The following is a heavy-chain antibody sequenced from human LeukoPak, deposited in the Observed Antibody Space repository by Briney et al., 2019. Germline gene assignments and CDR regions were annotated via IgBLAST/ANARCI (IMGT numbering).Heavy chain of an antibody. D-gene: IGHD3-22*01. CDR3: ARVTGYMIEDYFDD. J-gene: IGHJ4*02. CDR1: GGSISSYY. Sequence: PSETLPLTCTVSGGSISSYYWSWIRQPPGKGLEWIGYIYYSGSTNYNPSLKSRLTISVDTSKNQFSLKLSSVTAADTAVYYCARVTGYMIEDYFDDWGQGTLVTVSS. CDR2: IYYSGST. V-gene: IGHV4-59*01.